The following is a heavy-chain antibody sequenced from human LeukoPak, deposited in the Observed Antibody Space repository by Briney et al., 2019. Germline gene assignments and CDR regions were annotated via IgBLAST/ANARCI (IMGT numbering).Heavy chain of an antibody. CDR3: VRHRSSESSRMITSGGVIVKRNWFDP. D-gene: IGHD3-16*02. CDR2: IYYSGTT. J-gene: IGHJ5*02. CDR1: GDSISYFY. Sequence: SETLSLTCSVSGDSISYFYWGWIRQPPGRGLEWIGIIYYSGTTYYNPSLKSRVTISVDTSKNQFSLKLKSVTAADTAVYYCVRHRSSESSRMITSGGVIVKRNWFDPWGQGTLVTVSS. V-gene: IGHV4-39*01.